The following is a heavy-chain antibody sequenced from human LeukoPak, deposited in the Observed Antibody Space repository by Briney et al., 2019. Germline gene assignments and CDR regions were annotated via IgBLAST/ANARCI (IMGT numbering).Heavy chain of an antibody. D-gene: IGHD4-17*01. V-gene: IGHV3-21*06. Sequence: GGALRLSCEASGFTFSNYTINWVRQPPGKWPEWVSVISRTSSYIYYADSVKGRFTISRDNAKNSLYLQMNSLRAEDTAVYYCARDSGDYVDWGQGTLATVSS. CDR3: ARDSGDYVD. CDR2: ISRTSSYI. CDR1: GFTFSNYT. J-gene: IGHJ4*02.